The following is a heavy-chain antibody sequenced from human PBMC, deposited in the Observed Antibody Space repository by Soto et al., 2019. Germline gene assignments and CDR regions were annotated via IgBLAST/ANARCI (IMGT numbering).Heavy chain of an antibody. D-gene: IGHD3-3*01. CDR1: GFTFSSYW. V-gene: IGHV3-7*01. Sequence: EVQLVESGGGLVQPGGSLRLSCAASGFTFSSYWMSWVRQAPGKGLEWVANIKQDGSEKYYVDSVKGRFTISRDNAKNSLYLQMNSLRAEDTAVYYCAREDFWSGLHYMDVWGKGTTVTVSS. CDR3: AREDFWSGLHYMDV. J-gene: IGHJ6*03. CDR2: IKQDGSEK.